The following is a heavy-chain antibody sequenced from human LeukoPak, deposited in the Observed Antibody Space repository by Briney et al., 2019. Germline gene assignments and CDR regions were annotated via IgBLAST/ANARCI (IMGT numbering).Heavy chain of an antibody. Sequence: GRSLRLSCAASGFNFNYYAMHWVRQAPGKGLEWVAVIAYDGSNKYEADSVKGRFTISRDNSKNTLYLQMNSLRAEDTAVYYCARDSVIGFSHYDILTGYPNWFDPWGQGTLVTVSS. CDR2: IAYDGSNK. V-gene: IGHV3-30*03. CDR3: ARDSVIGFSHYDILTGYPNWFDP. J-gene: IGHJ5*02. CDR1: GFNFNYYA. D-gene: IGHD3-9*01.